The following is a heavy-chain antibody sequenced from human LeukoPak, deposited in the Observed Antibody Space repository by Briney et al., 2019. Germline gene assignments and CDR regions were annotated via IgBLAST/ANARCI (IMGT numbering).Heavy chain of an antibody. CDR1: GGSMISSSYY. CDR3: ARVVRYYDSRGYYNTPYYFDS. J-gene: IGHJ4*02. Sequence: PSETLSLTCTVSGGSMISSSYYWGWIRQPPGKGLEWIGHIFYGGSAYYTPSLMGRVTISVDASSNQFSLELTSLTAADTAVYYCARVVRYYDSRGYYNTPYYFDSWGQGTLATVSS. CDR2: IFYGGSA. D-gene: IGHD3-22*01. V-gene: IGHV4-39*07.